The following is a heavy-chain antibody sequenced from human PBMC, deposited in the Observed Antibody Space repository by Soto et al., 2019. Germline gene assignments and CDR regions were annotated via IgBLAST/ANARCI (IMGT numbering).Heavy chain of an antibody. J-gene: IGHJ1*01. V-gene: IGHV3-23*01. D-gene: IGHD2-15*01. Sequence: GGSLRLSCAASGFTFSSYAMSWVRQAPGKGLEWVSAISGSGGSTYYADSVKGRFTISRDNSKNTLYLQMNSLRAEDTAVYYCAKIGGYCSGGSCSKKYFQHWGQGTLVTVSS. CDR1: GFTFSSYA. CDR2: ISGSGGST. CDR3: AKIGGYCSGGSCSKKYFQH.